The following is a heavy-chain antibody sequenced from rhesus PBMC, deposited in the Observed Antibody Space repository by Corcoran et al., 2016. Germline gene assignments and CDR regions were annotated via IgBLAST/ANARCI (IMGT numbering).Heavy chain of an antibody. V-gene: IGHV3-183*02. CDR1: GFTFRDYA. CDR3: SRDDYRSS. Sequence: DVQLVESGGGLVQPGGSLRLAGEASGFTFRDYAMHWVRQAPGKGLEWVSTISNIGTTVDYADSVKGRFTVSRDNAKNSLSLQMNSLRAEDTAVYYCSRDDYRSSWGQGVLITVSS. CDR2: ISNIGTTV. J-gene: IGHJ4*01. D-gene: IGHD4-29*01.